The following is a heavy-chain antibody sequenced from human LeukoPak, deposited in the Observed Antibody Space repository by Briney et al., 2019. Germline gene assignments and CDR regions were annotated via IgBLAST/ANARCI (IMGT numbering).Heavy chain of an antibody. D-gene: IGHD2/OR15-2a*01. Sequence: GTSLRLSCAASGFPFSSYGMHWVRQAPGKGLEWVAVIWNDGSKKYYVDSVKGRFTISRDDSKNTLYLHMNSLRAEDTAVYYCARNILFAFDIWGQGTMVTVSS. J-gene: IGHJ3*02. CDR3: ARNILFAFDI. CDR2: IWNDGSKK. CDR1: GFPFSSYG. V-gene: IGHV3-33*01.